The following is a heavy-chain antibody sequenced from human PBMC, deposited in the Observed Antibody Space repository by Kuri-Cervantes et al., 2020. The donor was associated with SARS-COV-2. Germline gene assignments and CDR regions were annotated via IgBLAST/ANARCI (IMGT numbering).Heavy chain of an antibody. Sequence: SETLSLTCAVYGGSFSAYYWRWSWIRQPPGKGLEWIGEINHSGSTNYKPSLKSRVTISVDTSKNQFSLKLSSVTAADTAVYYCARDSGGYDVDVPMGPYWGQGTLVTVSS. CDR1: GGSFSAYY. CDR3: ARDSGGYDVDVPMGPY. V-gene: IGHV4-34*01. CDR2: INHSGST. J-gene: IGHJ4*02. D-gene: IGHD5-18*01.